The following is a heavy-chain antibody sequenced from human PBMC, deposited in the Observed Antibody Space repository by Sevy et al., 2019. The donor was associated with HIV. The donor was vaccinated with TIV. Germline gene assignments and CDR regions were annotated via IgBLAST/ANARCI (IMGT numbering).Heavy chain of an antibody. J-gene: IGHJ6*02. CDR3: ARKYHDTSGYPRYSMDV. D-gene: IGHD3-22*01. V-gene: IGHV3-64*01. CDR2: ISGGGGNT. Sequence: GGSLRLSCAASGFTFSTYAMYWVRQAPGKGLQYVSAISGGGGNTYCGTSVKGRFTVSRDNAKNTLYLQMGSLRAEDMAVYFCARKYHDTSGYPRYSMDVWGQGTTVTVSS. CDR1: GFTFSTYA.